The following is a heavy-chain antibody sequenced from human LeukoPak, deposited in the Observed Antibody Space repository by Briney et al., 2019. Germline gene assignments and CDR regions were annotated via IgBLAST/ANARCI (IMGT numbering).Heavy chain of an antibody. CDR2: ITGSGSGA. CDR3: ARGGDFDY. D-gene: IGHD3-16*01. V-gene: IGHV3-23*01. J-gene: IGHJ4*02. Sequence: PGGSLRLSCAASGFTFSSFAINWVRQAPGKGLEWVSVITGSGSGADYADSVKGRFTISRDNSQNTVHLQMNSLRAEDTAVYYCARGGDFDYWGQGTLVTVSS. CDR1: GFTFSSFA.